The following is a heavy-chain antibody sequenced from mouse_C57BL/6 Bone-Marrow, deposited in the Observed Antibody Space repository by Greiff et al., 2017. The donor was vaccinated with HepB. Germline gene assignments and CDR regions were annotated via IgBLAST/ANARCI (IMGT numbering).Heavy chain of an antibody. J-gene: IGHJ4*01. CDR1: GYTFTSYW. CDR3: DNCASRRYCAMDY. Sequence: QVQLQQPGAELVKPGASVKLSCKASGYTFTSYWMHWVKQRPGQGLEWIGMIHPNSGSTNYNEKFKSKATLTVDKSSSTAYMQLSSLTSEDSAVYYGDNCASRRYCAMDYWGQGTSVTVSS. V-gene: IGHV1-64*01. D-gene: IGHD1-1*01. CDR2: IHPNSGST.